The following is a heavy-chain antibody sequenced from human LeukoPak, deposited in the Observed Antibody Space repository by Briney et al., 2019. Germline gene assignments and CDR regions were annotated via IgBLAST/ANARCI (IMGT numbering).Heavy chain of an antibody. CDR2: ITGSGGST. V-gene: IGHV3-23*01. CDR3: AKESTKYMNPR. J-gene: IGHJ4*02. Sequence: GGSLRLSCAASGFTFSSYAMTWVRQAPGKGLEWVSGITGSGGSTYYAASVKGRSTISRDNSKNTLYLQMNSLRAEDTAVYYCAKESTKYMNPRWGQGTLVTVSS. D-gene: IGHD1-1*01. CDR1: GFTFSSYA.